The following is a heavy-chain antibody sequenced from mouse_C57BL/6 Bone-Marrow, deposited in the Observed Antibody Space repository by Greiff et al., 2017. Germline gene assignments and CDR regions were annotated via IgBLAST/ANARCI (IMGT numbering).Heavy chain of an antibody. V-gene: IGHV1-69*01. J-gene: IGHJ4*01. CDR2: IDPSDSYT. Sequence: QVQLQQSGAELVMPGASVKLSCKASGYTFTSYWMHWVKQRPGQGLEWIGEIDPSDSYTNYNQKFKGKSTLTVDKSSSTAYMQLSSLTSEDSAVYYCARVGGCGLYYAIDYRGQGTSVTVSS. CDR3: ARVGGCGLYYAIDY. CDR1: GYTFTSYW.